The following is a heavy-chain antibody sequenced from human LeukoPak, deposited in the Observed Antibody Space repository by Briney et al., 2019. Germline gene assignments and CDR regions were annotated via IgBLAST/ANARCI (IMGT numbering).Heavy chain of an antibody. D-gene: IGHD2-21*02. CDR1: GYTFTGYY. J-gene: IGHJ4*02. CDR3: ARAYCGGDCYAFDY. CDR2: INPNSGGT. Sequence: ASVKVSCKASGYTFTGYYMHWVRQAPGQGLEWMGWINPNSGGTNYAQKFQGRVTMTRDTPISTAYMELSRLRSDDTAVYYCARAYCGGDCYAFDYWGQGTLVTVSS. V-gene: IGHV1-2*02.